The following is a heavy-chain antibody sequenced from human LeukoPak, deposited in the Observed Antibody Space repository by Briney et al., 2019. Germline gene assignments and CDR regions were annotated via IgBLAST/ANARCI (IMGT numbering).Heavy chain of an antibody. J-gene: IGHJ3*02. CDR1: GGSISSYY. D-gene: IGHD3-10*01. CDR3: ARVEWFGELSPFDI. CDR2: INHSGST. Sequence: SETLSLTYTVSGGSISSYYWGWIRQPPGKGLEWIGEINHSGSTNYNPSLKSRVTISVDTSKNQFSLKLSSVTAADTAVYYCARVEWFGELSPFDIWGQGTMVTVSS. V-gene: IGHV4-34*01.